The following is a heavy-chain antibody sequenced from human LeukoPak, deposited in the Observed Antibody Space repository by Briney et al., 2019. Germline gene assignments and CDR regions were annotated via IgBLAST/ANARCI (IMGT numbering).Heavy chain of an antibody. CDR3: ARAANYYDSSGYYHEYFQH. CDR1: GGSISSGDYY. Sequence: SETLSLTCTVSGGSISSGDYYWSWIRQPAGKGLEWIGRIYTSGSTNYNPSLKSRVTMSVDTSKNQFSLKLSSVTAADTAVYYCARAANYYDSSGYYHEYFQHWGQGTLVTVSS. CDR2: IYTSGST. V-gene: IGHV4-61*02. J-gene: IGHJ1*01. D-gene: IGHD3-22*01.